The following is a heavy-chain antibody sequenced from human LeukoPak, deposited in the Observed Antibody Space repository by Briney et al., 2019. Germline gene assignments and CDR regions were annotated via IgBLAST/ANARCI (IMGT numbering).Heavy chain of an antibody. Sequence: GRSLRLSCAASGLTFSSYGMHWVRQAPGKGLEWVAIISYDGSNKYYADSVKGRFTISRDNSKNTLYLQMNSLRAEDTAVYYCAKSYDSSGFLFDYWGQGTLVTVSS. CDR1: GLTFSSYG. CDR3: AKSYDSSGFLFDY. V-gene: IGHV3-30*18. CDR2: ISYDGSNK. J-gene: IGHJ4*02. D-gene: IGHD3-22*01.